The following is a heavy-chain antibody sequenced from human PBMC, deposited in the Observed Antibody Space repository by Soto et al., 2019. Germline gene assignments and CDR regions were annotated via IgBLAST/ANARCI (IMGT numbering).Heavy chain of an antibody. CDR3: ARGVDYYDSSGYDY. D-gene: IGHD3-22*01. Sequence: AASVKVSCKASVGTFSSYSISWVRQAPGQGLEWMGGIIPIFGTANYAQKFQGRVTITVDESTSTAYMELSSLRSEDTAVYYCARGVDYYDSSGYDYWGQGTLVTVSS. CDR1: VGTFSSYS. CDR2: IIPIFGTA. J-gene: IGHJ4*02. V-gene: IGHV1-69*13.